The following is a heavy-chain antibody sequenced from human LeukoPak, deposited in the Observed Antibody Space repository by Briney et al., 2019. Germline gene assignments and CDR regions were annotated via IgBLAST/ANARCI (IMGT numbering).Heavy chain of an antibody. CDR2: ISGSGGST. CDR1: GFTFSSYG. CDR3: AKALAVIVVVPLD. D-gene: IGHD3-22*01. Sequence: GGSLRLSCAASGFTFSSYGMNWVRQAPGKGLEWVSGISGSGGSTYYADSVKGRFTISRDNSKNTLYLQMNTLRAEDTALYYCAKALAVIVVVPLDWGQGTLVTVSS. V-gene: IGHV3-23*01. J-gene: IGHJ4*02.